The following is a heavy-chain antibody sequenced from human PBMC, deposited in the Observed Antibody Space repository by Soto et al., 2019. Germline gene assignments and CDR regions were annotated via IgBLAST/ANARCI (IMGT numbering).Heavy chain of an antibody. CDR3: ARDDGDYYNRAFDI. CDR2: IYYSGST. CDR1: GGSISSGGYY. J-gene: IGHJ3*02. V-gene: IGHV4-31*03. D-gene: IGHD4-17*01. Sequence: QVQLQESGPGLVKPSQTLSLTCTVSGGSISSGGYYWSWIRQHPGKGLEWIGYIYYSGSTYYNPSLKSRVTISVDTSKNQCSLKLSSVTAADTAVYYCARDDGDYYNRAFDIWGQGTMVTVSS.